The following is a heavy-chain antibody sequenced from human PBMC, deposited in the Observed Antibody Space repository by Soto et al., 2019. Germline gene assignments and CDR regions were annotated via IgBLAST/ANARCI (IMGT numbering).Heavy chain of an antibody. V-gene: IGHV3-33*01. CDR2: IWYDGSNK. D-gene: IGHD3-16*01. CDR1: GFTFSSYG. Sequence: QVQLVESGGGVVQPGRSLRLSCAASGFTFSSYGMHWVRQAPGKGLEWVAVIWYDGSNKYYADSVKGRFTISRDNSKNPLYLQMNSLRAEDTAVDYCARERGGGYYYGMDVWGQGTTVTVSS. J-gene: IGHJ6*02. CDR3: ARERGGGYYYGMDV.